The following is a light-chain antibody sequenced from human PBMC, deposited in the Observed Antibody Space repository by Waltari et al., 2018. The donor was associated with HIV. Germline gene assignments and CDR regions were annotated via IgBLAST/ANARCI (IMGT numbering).Light chain of an antibody. J-gene: IGKJ1*01. CDR1: QSVSSAY. CDR3: QHHGSSLRT. Sequence: ETVLTQSPGTLSLSPGERATLSCRASQSVSSAYLAWYQQKPGQAPRLLIYRASSRATGIPDRFSGSGSGTDFTLTISRLEPEDFAVYYCQHHGSSLRTFGQGTKVEIK. CDR2: RAS. V-gene: IGKV3-20*01.